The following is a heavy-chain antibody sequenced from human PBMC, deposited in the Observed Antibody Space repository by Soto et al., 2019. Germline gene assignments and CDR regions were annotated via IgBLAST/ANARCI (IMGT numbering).Heavy chain of an antibody. Sequence: EVQLVESWGGLVQPGGSLRLSCAASGFTFFAYWIHWVRQVPGKGLVWVSRINSDGSHTSYADSVRGRFTISRDNSKNTVYLQMNSLTAEDTAVYYGAKEGDYGDYAGENWFDSCGQGSLVTVSS. CDR3: AKEGDYGDYAGENWFDS. CDR2: INSDGSHT. D-gene: IGHD4-17*01. CDR1: GFTFFAYW. J-gene: IGHJ5*01. V-gene: IGHV3-74*01.